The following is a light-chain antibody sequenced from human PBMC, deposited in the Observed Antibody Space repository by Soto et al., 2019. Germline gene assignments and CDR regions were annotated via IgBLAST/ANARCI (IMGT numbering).Light chain of an antibody. CDR3: QHYNSYSEA. J-gene: IGKJ1*01. CDR2: GAS. CDR1: QSVSNNY. V-gene: IGKV3-20*01. Sequence: EIVLTQSPGTLSLSPGEGATLPCRASQSVSNNYLAWYQQKPGQAPRLLIYGASNRATGIPDRFSGSGSGTDFTLTISRLEPEDFATYYCQHYNSYSEAFGQGTKVDIK.